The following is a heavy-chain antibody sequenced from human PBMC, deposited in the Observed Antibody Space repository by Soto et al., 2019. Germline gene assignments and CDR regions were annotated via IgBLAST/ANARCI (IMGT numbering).Heavy chain of an antibody. CDR1: GGSISSSSYY. V-gene: IGHV4-39*02. CDR2: IYYRGNT. CDR3: ARVDSNGGLDS. J-gene: IGHJ5*01. D-gene: IGHD3-22*01. Sequence: PSETLSLTCTVSGGSISSSSYYWGWICQPPGKGLEWIGSIYYRGNTYYNPSLKSRVTISVDTSKNHFSLNLSSVTAADTAVYCCARVDSNGGLDSRGQGILVTVSS.